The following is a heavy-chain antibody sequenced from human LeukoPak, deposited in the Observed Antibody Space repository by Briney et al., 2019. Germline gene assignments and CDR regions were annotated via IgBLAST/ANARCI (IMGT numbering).Heavy chain of an antibody. J-gene: IGHJ4*02. V-gene: IGHV4-59*11. CDR1: GGSISSHY. D-gene: IGHD3-3*01. CDR3: ARTPYNFWSGYYSY. Sequence: PSETLSLTCTVSGGSISSHYRSWVRQPPGKGLEWVGHIYYSGNTNYNPSLKSRVTISVDTSKNQFSLKLSSVTAADTAVYYCARTPYNFWSGYYSYWGQGNLVTVSS. CDR2: IYYSGNT.